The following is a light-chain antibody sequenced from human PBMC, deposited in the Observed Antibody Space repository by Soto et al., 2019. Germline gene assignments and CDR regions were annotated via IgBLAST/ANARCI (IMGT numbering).Light chain of an antibody. V-gene: IGLV2-23*02. J-gene: IGLJ2*01. Sequence: QSVLTQPASVSGSPGQSITISCTGTSSDVGSYNLVSWYQQHPGKAPKVMIYGVSKRPSGVSNRFSGSKSGNTASLTISGLQAEDEADYYCCSYTGSSTVVFGGGTKLTVL. CDR1: SSDVGSYNL. CDR2: GVS. CDR3: CSYTGSSTVV.